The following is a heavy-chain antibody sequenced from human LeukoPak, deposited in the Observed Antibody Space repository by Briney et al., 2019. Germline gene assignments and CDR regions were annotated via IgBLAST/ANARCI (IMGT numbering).Heavy chain of an antibody. CDR1: GFTFSSYS. Sequence: GGSLRLSCAASGFTFSSYSMNWVRQAPGKGLEWVSSISSSSSYIYYADSVKGRFTISRDNAKNSLYLQMNSLRAEDTAVYHCARRAKMATISVVGYWGQGTLVTVSS. V-gene: IGHV3-21*01. D-gene: IGHD5-24*01. J-gene: IGHJ4*02. CDR2: ISSSSSYI. CDR3: ARRAKMATISVVGY.